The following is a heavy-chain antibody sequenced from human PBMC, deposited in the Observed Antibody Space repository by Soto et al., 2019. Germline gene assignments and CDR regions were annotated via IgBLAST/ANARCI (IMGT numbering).Heavy chain of an antibody. CDR3: PKVGGSESIGAFDV. D-gene: IGHD3-10*01. Sequence: GGSLRLSCAASGFTFRSYAMSWVRQAPGKGLEWVSVISGGGGSTYYGDSVKGRFTISRDNSKNTLSLQMSSLRAEDTALYFCPKVGGSESIGAFDVWGQETVVTVSS. CDR1: GFTFRSYA. J-gene: IGHJ3*01. CDR2: ISGGGGST. V-gene: IGHV3-23*01.